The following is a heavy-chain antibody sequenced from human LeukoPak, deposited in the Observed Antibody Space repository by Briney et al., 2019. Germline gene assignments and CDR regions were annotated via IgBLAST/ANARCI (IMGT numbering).Heavy chain of an antibody. V-gene: IGHV3-7*01. CDR1: GFTFSDYW. D-gene: IGHD6-13*01. J-gene: IGHJ4*01. CDR2: IRQDGGEK. Sequence: GGSLRLSCEVSGFTFSDYWMNWVRQAPGKGLEWVASIRQDGGEKSYVDSVKGRFTPSRDNAKNSLYLQMSSLRAEDTAVYYCARDGTAPGLYFDLWGRGTLVTVSS. CDR3: ARDGTAPGLYFDL.